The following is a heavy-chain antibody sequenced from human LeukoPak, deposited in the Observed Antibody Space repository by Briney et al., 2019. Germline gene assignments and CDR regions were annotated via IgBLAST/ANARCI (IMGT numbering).Heavy chain of an antibody. J-gene: IGHJ5*02. CDR3: ARVGGGGYCSSTSCPRVGNWFDP. CDR2: IDNAGSIT. D-gene: IGHD2-2*01. Sequence: GGSLRLSCAASGFTFSNYWIHWVRQAPGKGLVWVSRIDNAGSITTYADSVKGRFTISRDNAENTLYLQMNSLRAEDTAVYYCARVGGGGYCSSTSCPRVGNWFDPWGQGTLVTVSS. V-gene: IGHV3-74*03. CDR1: GFTFSNYW.